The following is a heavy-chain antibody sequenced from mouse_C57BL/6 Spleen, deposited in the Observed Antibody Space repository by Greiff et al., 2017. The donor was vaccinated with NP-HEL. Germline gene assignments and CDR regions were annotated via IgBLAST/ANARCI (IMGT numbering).Heavy chain of an antibody. Sequence: QVQLQQSGPELVKPGASVKLSCKASGYTFTSYDINWVKQRPGQGLEWIGWIYPRDGSTKYNAKFKGKATLTVDTSSSTAYMELHSLTSEDSAVYFCARDSNFAWFAYWGQGTLVTVSA. CDR1: GYTFTSYD. CDR3: ARDSNFAWFAY. D-gene: IGHD2-5*01. CDR2: IYPRDGST. J-gene: IGHJ3*01. V-gene: IGHV1-85*01.